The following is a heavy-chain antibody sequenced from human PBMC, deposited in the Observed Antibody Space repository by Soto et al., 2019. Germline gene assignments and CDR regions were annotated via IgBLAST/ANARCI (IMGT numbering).Heavy chain of an antibody. Sequence: QVQLQESGPGLVKPSQTLSLTCTVSGGSISSGDYYWSWIRQPPGKGLEWIGYIYYSGSTYYNPSLKSRVTISVDTSKNQFSLKLSSVTAADTAVYYCPSTPIVVVSLNLDGWYFDLWGRGTLVTVSS. V-gene: IGHV4-30-4*01. CDR2: IYYSGST. J-gene: IGHJ2*01. CDR3: PSTPIVVVSLNLDGWYFDL. CDR1: GGSISSGDYY. D-gene: IGHD3-22*01.